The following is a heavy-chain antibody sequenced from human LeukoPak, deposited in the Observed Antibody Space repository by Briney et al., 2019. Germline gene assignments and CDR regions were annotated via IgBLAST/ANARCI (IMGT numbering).Heavy chain of an antibody. CDR1: GGTFSSYA. CDR2: IIPIFGTA. Sequence: SVKVSCNASGGTFSSYANSWVRQAPGQGLEWMGGIIPIFGTANYAQKFQGRVTITADESTSTAYMELSSLRSEDTAVYYCAREAYCGGDCYGWFDPWGQGTLVTVSS. J-gene: IGHJ5*02. V-gene: IGHV1-69*13. D-gene: IGHD2-21*02. CDR3: AREAYCGGDCYGWFDP.